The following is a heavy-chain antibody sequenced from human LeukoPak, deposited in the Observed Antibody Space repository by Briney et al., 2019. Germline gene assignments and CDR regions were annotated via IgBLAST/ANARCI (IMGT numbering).Heavy chain of an antibody. D-gene: IGHD3-10*01. CDR3: ARHPVLLWFGELLGYFDY. Sequence: SETLSLTCTVSGGSVSSTTYYWSWIRQPPGKGLEWFASINYSGSTYYNPSLKSRVTISVDTSENQFSLKLSSVTAADTAVYYCARHPVLLWFGELLGYFDYWGQGTLVTVSS. V-gene: IGHV4-39*01. J-gene: IGHJ4*02. CDR2: INYSGST. CDR1: GGSVSSTTYY.